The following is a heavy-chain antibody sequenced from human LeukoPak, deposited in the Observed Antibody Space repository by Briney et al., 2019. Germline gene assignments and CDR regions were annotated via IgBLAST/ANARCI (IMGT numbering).Heavy chain of an antibody. D-gene: IGHD1-20*01. CDR3: ARDLRAYNWNYWDY. Sequence: SETLSLTCTVSGGSIINNYWSWIRQPPGKGLEWIGYIYDSGSTNNNPSLKSRVTMSVDTSKNQFSLKLSAVTAADTAVYYCARDLRAYNWNYWDYWGQGTLVTVSS. J-gene: IGHJ4*02. V-gene: IGHV4-59*01. CDR1: GGSIINNY. CDR2: IYDSGST.